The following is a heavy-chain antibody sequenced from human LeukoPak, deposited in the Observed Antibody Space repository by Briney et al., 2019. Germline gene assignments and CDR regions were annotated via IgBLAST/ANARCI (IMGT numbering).Heavy chain of an antibody. CDR3: ARGGEWELLIDY. V-gene: IGHV3-53*01. J-gene: IGHJ4*02. Sequence: GGSLRLSCAASGFTVSGNYMSWVRQAPGKGLEWVSVIYSGGSTYYADSVKGRFTISRDDSKNTLYLQMNILRADDTAVYYCARGGEWELLIDYWGQGTLVTVSS. CDR1: GFTVSGNY. D-gene: IGHD1-26*01. CDR2: IYSGGST.